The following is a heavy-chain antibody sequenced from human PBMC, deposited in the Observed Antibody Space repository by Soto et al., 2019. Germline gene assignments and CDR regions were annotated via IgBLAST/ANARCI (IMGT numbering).Heavy chain of an antibody. CDR2: INPDNGNT. J-gene: IGHJ5*01. Sequence: ASVKVSCKASGYTFTRYTMNWVRQAPGQRLEWMGWINPDNGNTKSSQKFQDRVIITRDTSASTAYMDLSSLRSEDTAVYYCARGIATGQLDTWGHGTLVPVSS. CDR1: GYTFTRYT. V-gene: IGHV1-3*01. D-gene: IGHD2-15*01. CDR3: ARGIATGQLDT.